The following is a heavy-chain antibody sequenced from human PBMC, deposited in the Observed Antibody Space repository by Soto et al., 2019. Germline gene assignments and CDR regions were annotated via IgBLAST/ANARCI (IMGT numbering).Heavy chain of an antibody. Sequence: QVQLQESGPGLVKPSGTLSLTCAVSGGSIRSSNWWSWVRQPPGKGLEWIGEIYHSGSTNYNPSLKSRVTISVDKSKNQLPLKLSSVTAADTAVYYCATHPTVKKGYYGMDVWGQGTTVTVSS. V-gene: IGHV4-4*02. CDR2: IYHSGST. D-gene: IGHD4-4*01. CDR1: GGSIRSSNW. J-gene: IGHJ6*02. CDR3: ATHPTVKKGYYGMDV.